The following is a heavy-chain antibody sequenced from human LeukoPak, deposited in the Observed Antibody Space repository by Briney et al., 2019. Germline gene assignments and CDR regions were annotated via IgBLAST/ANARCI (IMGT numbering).Heavy chain of an antibody. CDR2: IYYSGRT. J-gene: IGHJ3*02. CDR3: ARDGDEGAAFDI. D-gene: IGHD2-21*02. V-gene: IGHV4-61*01. CDR1: GGSVSSGSYY. Sequence: SETLSLTCTVSGGSVSSGSYYWSWIRQPPGKGPEWLGYIYYSGRTNYNPSLKSRVTISVDTSKNQFSLKLSSVTAADTAVYYCARDGDEGAAFDIWGQGTMVTVSS.